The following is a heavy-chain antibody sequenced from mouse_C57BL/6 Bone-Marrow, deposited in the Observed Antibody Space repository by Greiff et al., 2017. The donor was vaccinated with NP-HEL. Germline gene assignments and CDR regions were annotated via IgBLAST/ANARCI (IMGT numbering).Heavy chain of an antibody. D-gene: IGHD2-3*01. CDR2: IDPANGNT. Sequence: VQLQQSVAELVRPGASVKLSCTASGFNIKNTYMHWVKQRPEQGLEWIGRIDPANGNTKYAPKFPGKATITADPSYNTAYLQLSSLTSEDTAIYYCARYDGYFYWYFDCWGTGTTVTVSS. CDR1: GFNIKNTY. V-gene: IGHV14-3*01. CDR3: ARYDGYFYWYFDC. J-gene: IGHJ1*03.